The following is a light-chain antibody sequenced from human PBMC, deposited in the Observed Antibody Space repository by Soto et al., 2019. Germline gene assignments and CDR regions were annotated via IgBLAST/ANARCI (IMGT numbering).Light chain of an antibody. CDR2: DAS. J-gene: IGKJ2*01. Sequence: EIVLTQSPATLSLSPGDIATLSCRASQSVSRYLSWYQQKPGQAPRILIYDASNRATGIPARFSGSGSGTDFILTIISIEHQDVSVYYRQQRSNWTPYTFGQGTKLEIK. CDR3: QQRSNWTPYT. V-gene: IGKV3-11*01. CDR1: QSVSRY.